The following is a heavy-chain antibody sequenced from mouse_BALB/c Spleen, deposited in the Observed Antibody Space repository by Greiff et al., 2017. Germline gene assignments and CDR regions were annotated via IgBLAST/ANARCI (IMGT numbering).Heavy chain of an antibody. D-gene: IGHD2-14*01. CDR3: ARLGYDGYYYAMDY. Sequence: EVKLEESGPGLVKPSQSLSLTCTVTGYSITSDYAWNWIRQFPGNKLEWMGYISYSGSTSYNPSLKSRISITRDTSKNQFFLQLNSVTTEDTATYYCARLGYDGYYYAMDYWGQGTSVTVSS. CDR2: ISYSGST. CDR1: GYSITSDYA. J-gene: IGHJ4*01. V-gene: IGHV3-2*02.